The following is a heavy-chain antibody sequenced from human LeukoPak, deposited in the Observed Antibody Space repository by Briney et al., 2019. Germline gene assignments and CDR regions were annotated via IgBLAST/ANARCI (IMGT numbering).Heavy chain of an antibody. Sequence: PGGSLRLSCAASGFTFSSYAMSWVRQAPGKGLEWVSAISGSGGSTYYADSVKGRFTISRDNSKNTLYLQMNSLRAEDTAVYYCANYCSGGSCYSVVYNYWGQGTLVTVSS. CDR3: ANYCSGGSCYSVVYNY. CDR1: GFTFSSYA. V-gene: IGHV3-23*01. D-gene: IGHD2-15*01. CDR2: ISGSGGST. J-gene: IGHJ4*02.